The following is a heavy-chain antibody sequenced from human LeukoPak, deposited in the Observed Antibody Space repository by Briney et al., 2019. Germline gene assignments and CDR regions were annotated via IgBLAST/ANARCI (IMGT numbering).Heavy chain of an antibody. CDR1: GYTFTGYY. V-gene: IGHV1-2*02. CDR2: INPNSGGT. CDR3: AKAGMLGDHGGPFDY. J-gene: IGHJ4*02. D-gene: IGHD3-10*02. Sequence: VASVKVSCKASGYTFTGYYMHWVRQAPGQGLEWMGWINPNSGGTNYAQKFQGRVTMTRDTSTSTIYMELTSLTSEDTAFYYCAKAGMLGDHGGPFDYWGQGTLVTVSS.